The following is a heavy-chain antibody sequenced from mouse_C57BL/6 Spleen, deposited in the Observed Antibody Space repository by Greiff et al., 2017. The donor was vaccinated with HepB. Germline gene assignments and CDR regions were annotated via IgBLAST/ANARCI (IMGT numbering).Heavy chain of an antibody. Sequence: EVQLQQSGPELVKPGDSVKISCKASGYSFTGYFMNRVMQSHGKSLEWIGRINPYNGDTFYNQKFKGKDTLTVDKSSSTAHMELRSLTSEDSAVYYCARDGTYGSSYVEYYFDYWGQGTTLTVSS. CDR3: ARDGTYGSSYVEYYFDY. CDR2: INPYNGDT. V-gene: IGHV1-20*01. CDR1: GYSFTGYF. D-gene: IGHD1-1*01. J-gene: IGHJ2*01.